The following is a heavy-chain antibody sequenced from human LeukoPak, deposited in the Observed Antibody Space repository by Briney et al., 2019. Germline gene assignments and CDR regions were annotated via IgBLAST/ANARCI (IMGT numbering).Heavy chain of an antibody. CDR3: AKRLGSGSYEYYFDY. J-gene: IGHJ4*02. V-gene: IGHV3-74*01. Sequence: GGSLRLSCAASGFTFSSYWMHWVRQAPGKGLVWVSRINSDGSSTSYADSVKGRFTISRDNAKNTLYLQMNSLRAEDTALYYCAKRLGSGSYEYYFDYWGQGTLVTVSS. CDR1: GFTFSSYW. D-gene: IGHD1-26*01. CDR2: INSDGSST.